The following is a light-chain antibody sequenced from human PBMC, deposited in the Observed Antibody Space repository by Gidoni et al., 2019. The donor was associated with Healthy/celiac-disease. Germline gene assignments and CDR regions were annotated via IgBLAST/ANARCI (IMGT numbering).Light chain of an antibody. J-gene: IGKJ2*03. V-gene: IGKV4-1*01. CDR3: QQYYSTPYR. CDR2: WAS. Sequence: DIVMTQSPDSLAVSLGERATINCKSRQSVLYSSNNTNYLAWYQQKPGQPPKLLIYWASTRESGVPDRFSGSGSGTDFTLTISSLQAEDVAVYYCQQYYSTPYRFGQGTKLEIK. CDR1: QSVLYSSNNTNY.